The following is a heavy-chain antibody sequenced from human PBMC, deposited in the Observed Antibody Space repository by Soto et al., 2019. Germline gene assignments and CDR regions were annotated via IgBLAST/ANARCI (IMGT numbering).Heavy chain of an antibody. V-gene: IGHV3-66*01. CDR2: IYSGGST. Sequence: VQLVESGGGLVQPGGSLRLSCAASGFTVSSNYMSWVRQAPGKGLEWVSVIYSGGSTYYADSVKGRFTISRDNSKNTLYLQMNSLRAEDTAVYYCARSAYYDILTGYYRTYYFDYWGQGTLVTVSS. CDR3: ARSAYYDILTGYYRTYYFDY. CDR1: GFTVSSNY. J-gene: IGHJ4*02. D-gene: IGHD3-9*01.